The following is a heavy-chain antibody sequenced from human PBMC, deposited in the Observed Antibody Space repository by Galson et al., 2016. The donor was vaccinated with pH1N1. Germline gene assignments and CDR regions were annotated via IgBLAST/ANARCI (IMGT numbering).Heavy chain of an antibody. CDR1: GVFISSHY. Sequence: ETLSLTCSVSGVFISSHYWSWVRQPAGKGLEWIGRLYKTGSNKYNPSLKSRVSMSGDTSRNQISLKLTSVTAADTAVYYCVREDIVVGEGWHHGRDAWGRGTTFAFTS. CDR2: LYKTGSN. CDR3: VREDIVVGEGWHHGRDA. J-gene: IGHJ6*02. V-gene: IGHV4-4*07. D-gene: IGHD2-2*01.